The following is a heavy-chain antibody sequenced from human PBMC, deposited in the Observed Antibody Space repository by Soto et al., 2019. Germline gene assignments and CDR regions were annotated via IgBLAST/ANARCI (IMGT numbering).Heavy chain of an antibody. Sequence: QVQLLQSGAEVKRPGASVNVSCKAFGYTFTTYYMHWVRQAPGQGLEWMGMINPTSGSTTYAQNFQGRVTMTRDKSTRTVYMELNSLRSEDTAVYYCARLDIAGPSTVTWGQGTLVTVSS. V-gene: IGHV1-46*01. CDR2: INPTSGST. J-gene: IGHJ5*02. CDR1: GYTFTTYY. CDR3: ARLDIAGPSTVT. D-gene: IGHD1-26*01.